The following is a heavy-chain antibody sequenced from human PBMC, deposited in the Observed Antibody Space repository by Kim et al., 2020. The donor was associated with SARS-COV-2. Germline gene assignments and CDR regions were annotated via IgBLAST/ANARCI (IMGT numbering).Heavy chain of an antibody. J-gene: IGHJ5*02. Sequence: SETLSLTCTVSGGFMMNYYWMWIRQPPGKGLEFIGYVYSRGGTNSNSALKSRVTMSVDTPKNQFSLKLTSVTAADTAVYYCARGGAVDDLGWFDPWGQGILVTVSS. D-gene: IGHD3-3*01. V-gene: IGHV4-59*01. CDR2: VYSRGGT. CDR1: GGFMMNYY. CDR3: ARGGAVDDLGWFDP.